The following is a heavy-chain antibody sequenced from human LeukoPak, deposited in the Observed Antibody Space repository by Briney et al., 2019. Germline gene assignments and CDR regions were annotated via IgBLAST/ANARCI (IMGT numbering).Heavy chain of an antibody. V-gene: IGHV3-72*01. CDR3: ARDGYSYGTNYYLDY. D-gene: IGHD5-18*01. Sequence: GNLSFSCAASGFTFSDFYMDWVRQGPGKGLIWVGRTRNKANSYTTEFAAYEKGRFTNSRHDAQNSVYLQMNSLKTEDTAVYYCARDGYSYGTNYYLDYWGQGTLVTVSS. J-gene: IGHJ4*02. CDR2: TRNKANSYTT. CDR1: GFTFSDFY.